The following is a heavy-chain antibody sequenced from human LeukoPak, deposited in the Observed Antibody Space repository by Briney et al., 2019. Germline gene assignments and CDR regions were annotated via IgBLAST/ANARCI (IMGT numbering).Heavy chain of an antibody. CDR2: ISSTSSTI. V-gene: IGHV3-48*01. D-gene: IGHD5-18*01. J-gene: IGHJ4*02. CDR3: ARVGNNYGSDY. Sequence: PGGSLRLSCAASGFTLSSYSMNWVRQAPGKGLEWVSYISSTSSTIYYADSVKGRFTISRDNAKNSLYLKMNSLRAEDTAVYYCARVGNNYGSDYWGQGTLVTVSS. CDR1: GFTLSSYS.